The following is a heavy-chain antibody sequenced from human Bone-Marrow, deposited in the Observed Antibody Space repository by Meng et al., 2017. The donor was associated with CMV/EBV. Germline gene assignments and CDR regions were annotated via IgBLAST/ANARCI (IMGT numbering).Heavy chain of an antibody. V-gene: IGHV3-30-3*01. J-gene: IGHJ4*02. D-gene: IGHD4-23*01. CDR3: ARTGVNDYSDY. CDR1: GFTFSSYA. Sequence: GGSLRLSCAASGFTFSSYAMHWVRQAPGKGLEWVAVISYDGSNKYYADSVKGRFTISRDNSKNTLYLQMNSLRAEDTAVYFCARTGVNDYSDYWGQGTLVTVSS. CDR2: ISYDGSNK.